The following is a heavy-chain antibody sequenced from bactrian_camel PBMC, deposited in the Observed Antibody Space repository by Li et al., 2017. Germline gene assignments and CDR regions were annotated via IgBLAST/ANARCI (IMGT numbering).Heavy chain of an antibody. J-gene: IGHJ6*01. CDR1: GFTFSRYG. D-gene: IGHD3*01. Sequence: VQLVESGGGSVQPGGSLRLSCAASGFTFSRYGMDWVRQAPGKGLEWVSGINSGGSMTDYADSVKGRFTISQDNAKNVLYLQMNNLKAEDTAVYYCTAVSGYWGQGTQVTVS. V-gene: IGHV3S40*01. CDR2: INSGGSMT. CDR3: TAVSGY.